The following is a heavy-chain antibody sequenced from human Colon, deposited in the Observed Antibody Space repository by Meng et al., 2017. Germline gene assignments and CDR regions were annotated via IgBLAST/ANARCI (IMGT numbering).Heavy chain of an antibody. J-gene: IGHJ4*02. Sequence: QLRLVQAWAGVKKPGASVKVSCKASGGSFSSYSISWVRQAPGQGLEWMGRTIAIVDVPTYAQRFQGRVTITADKSTSTVYMELSSLRSEDTAVYYCARGDGYNYFDLWGQGTLVTVSS. CDR1: GGSFSSYS. V-gene: IGHV1-69*02. D-gene: IGHD5-24*01. CDR3: ARGDGYNYFDL. CDR2: TIAIVDVP.